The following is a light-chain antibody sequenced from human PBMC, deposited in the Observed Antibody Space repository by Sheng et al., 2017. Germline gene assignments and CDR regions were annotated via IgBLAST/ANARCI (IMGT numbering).Light chain of an antibody. CDR3: AVWDDSLNGFI. CDR1: NSNIGTKS. CDR2: SYS. J-gene: IGLJ1*01. Sequence: QSFLTQPPAVSGTPVQSVTISCSGTNSNIGTKSVNWYQHLPGAAPKLLIYSYSQRHSGISARFSGSKSGTSASLVISGLQSEDEADYYCAVWDDSLNGFIFGAGTKVTVL. V-gene: IGLV1-44*01.